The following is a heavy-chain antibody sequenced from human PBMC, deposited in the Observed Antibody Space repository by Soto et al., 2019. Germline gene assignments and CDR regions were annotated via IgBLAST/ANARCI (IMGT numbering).Heavy chain of an antibody. J-gene: IGHJ4*02. CDR3: AKDIVRLAFDY. V-gene: IGHV3-23*01. CDR1: GFRFSSYA. D-gene: IGHD3-16*02. CDR2: ISGSGGST. Sequence: GGPRRLSCAASGFRFSSYAFSWARQAPGKGLEWVSAISGSGGSTYYADSVKGRFTISRDNSKNTLYLQMNSLRAEDTAVYYCAKDIVRLAFDYWGQGTMVTVSS.